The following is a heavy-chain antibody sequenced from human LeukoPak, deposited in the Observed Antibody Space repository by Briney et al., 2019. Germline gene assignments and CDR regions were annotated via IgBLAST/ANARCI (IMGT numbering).Heavy chain of an antibody. CDR3: AREGVGARDYFDY. CDR1: GGTFSSYA. CDR2: IIPILGIA. V-gene: IGHV1-69*04. D-gene: IGHD1-26*01. Sequence: SVKVSCKASGGTFSSYAISWVRQAPGQGLEWMGRIIPILGIANYAQKFQGRVTITADKSTSTAYMELSSLRSEDTAVYYCAREGVGARDYFDYWGQGTLVTVSS. J-gene: IGHJ4*02.